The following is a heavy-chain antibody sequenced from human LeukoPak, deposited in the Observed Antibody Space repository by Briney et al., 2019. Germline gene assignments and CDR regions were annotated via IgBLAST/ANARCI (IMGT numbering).Heavy chain of an antibody. V-gene: IGHV1-18*01. J-gene: IGHJ4*02. Sequence: ASVKVSCKASGHTFTSYGFSWVRQAPGQGLERMGWIRPYNGNTKYAQKVQGRVTMTTDTSTSTAYMELRSLRSDDTAVYYCAAADYGDYGPLEYWGQGTLVTVSS. D-gene: IGHD4-17*01. CDR3: AAADYGDYGPLEY. CDR2: IRPYNGNT. CDR1: GHTFTSYG.